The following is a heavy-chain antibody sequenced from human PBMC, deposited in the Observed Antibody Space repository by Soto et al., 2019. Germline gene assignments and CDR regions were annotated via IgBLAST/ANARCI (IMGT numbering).Heavy chain of an antibody. CDR1: GFTFSSYS. J-gene: IGHJ6*02. V-gene: IGHV3-48*02. D-gene: IGHD3-10*01. CDR3: ARDVGLLWFGDHYGMDV. Sequence: PGGSLRLSCAASGFTFSSYSMNWVRQAPGKGLEWVSYISSSSSTIYYADSVKGRFTISRDNAKNSLYLQMNSLRDEDTAVYYCARDVGLLWFGDHYGMDVWGRGTTVTIYS. CDR2: ISSSSSTI.